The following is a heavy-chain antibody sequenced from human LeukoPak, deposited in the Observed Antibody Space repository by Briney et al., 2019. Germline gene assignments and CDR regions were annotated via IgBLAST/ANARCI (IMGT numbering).Heavy chain of an antibody. CDR3: ARDPSGYYSLDYFDY. CDR1: GGSISSDNYY. Sequence: PSETLPLTCTVSGGSISSDNYYWIWIRQPPGKGLEWIGSIYYSGSTYYNPSLKSRVTISVDTSKNQFSLKLSSVTAADTAVYYCARDPSGYYSLDYFDYWGQGTLVTVSS. J-gene: IGHJ4*02. CDR2: IYYSGST. D-gene: IGHD3-22*01. V-gene: IGHV4-39*07.